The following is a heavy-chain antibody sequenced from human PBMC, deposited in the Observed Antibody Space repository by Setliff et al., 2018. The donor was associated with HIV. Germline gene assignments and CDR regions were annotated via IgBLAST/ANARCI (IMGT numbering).Heavy chain of an antibody. CDR1: GGSFTDIGGSFTDYY. D-gene: IGHD5-18*01. Sequence: PSETLSLTCAVFGGSFTDIGGSFTDYYWIWIRQPPGKGLEWIGSIYYSGSGYYNPSLKSRVTISVDTSKNQFSLNLNSVTVADTAVYYCARGGYNYGIQYFQHWGQGTLVTVSS. V-gene: IGHV4-39*07. J-gene: IGHJ1*01. CDR3: ARGGYNYGIQYFQH. CDR2: IYYSGSG.